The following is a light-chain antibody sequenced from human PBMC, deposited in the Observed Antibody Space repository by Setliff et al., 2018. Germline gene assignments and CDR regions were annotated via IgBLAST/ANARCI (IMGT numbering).Light chain of an antibody. CDR1: SSDVGGYDY. Sequence: QSSLTQPASVSGSPGQSITISCTGTSSDVGGYDYVSWYQRHPGKAPKLMIYKVSDRPSGVSNRLSGSKSGNTASLTISGLQAEDEADYYCSSYTTTSTPYVFGTGTKSPS. CDR3: SSYTTTSTPYV. J-gene: IGLJ1*01. V-gene: IGLV2-14*01. CDR2: KVS.